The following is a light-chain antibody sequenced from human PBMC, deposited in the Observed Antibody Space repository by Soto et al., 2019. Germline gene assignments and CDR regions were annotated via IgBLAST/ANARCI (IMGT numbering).Light chain of an antibody. J-gene: IGKJ1*01. CDR2: GAF. CDR1: QSVTSSY. V-gene: IGKV3-20*01. CDR3: QQYTSYPWT. Sequence: EIVLTQSPGTLSLSPGERATLSCRASQSVTSSYLAWYQQKPGQAPRLLMYGAFSRATGIPDRFSGSGSGTEFTLTISSLQPDDFATYYCQQYTSYPWTFGQGTKVDIK.